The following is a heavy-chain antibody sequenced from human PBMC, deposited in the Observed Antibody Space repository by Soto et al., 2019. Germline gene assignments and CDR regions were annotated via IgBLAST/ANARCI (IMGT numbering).Heavy chain of an antibody. CDR1: GGSISSGDYY. Sequence: SETLSLTCTVSGGSISSGDYYWSWIRQPPGKGLEWIGYIYYSGSTYYNPSLKSRVTISVDTSKNQFSLKLSSVTAADTAVYYCASHDIVATITDYWGQGTLVTVSS. D-gene: IGHD5-12*01. CDR3: ASHDIVATITDY. CDR2: IYYSGST. V-gene: IGHV4-30-4*01. J-gene: IGHJ4*02.